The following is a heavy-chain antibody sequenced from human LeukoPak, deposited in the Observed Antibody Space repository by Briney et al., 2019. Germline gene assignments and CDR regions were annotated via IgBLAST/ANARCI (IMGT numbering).Heavy chain of an antibody. CDR2: IYKSGST. D-gene: IGHD1-14*01. Sequence: SETLSLTCTVSGGSISSGSYYWRWIRQPAGTGLEWMGNIYKSGSTNYNPSLKSRLTISTDTSKNQFSFKLNFVTAADTALYYCVTAPNQDFFDYWGRGTLVTVSS. J-gene: IGHJ4*01. CDR1: GGSISSGSYY. CDR3: VTAPNQDFFDY. V-gene: IGHV4-61*09.